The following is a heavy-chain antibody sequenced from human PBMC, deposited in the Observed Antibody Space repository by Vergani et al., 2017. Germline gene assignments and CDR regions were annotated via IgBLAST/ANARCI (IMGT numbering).Heavy chain of an antibody. CDR2: ITAYNGDP. V-gene: IGHV1-18*01. CDR1: GYTFTAYG. Sequence: QVQLVQSGAEMKKPGASVKVSCKASGYTFTAYGISWVRQAPGQGLEWLGWITAYNGDPKYTRRLQDRITLTTDPSTATVYLELRSLSSDDTAVYYCARDFAGECNSDRCYTGGLWGQGTLVTVSS. J-gene: IGHJ4*02. D-gene: IGHD2/OR15-2a*01. CDR3: ARDFAGECNSDRCYTGGL.